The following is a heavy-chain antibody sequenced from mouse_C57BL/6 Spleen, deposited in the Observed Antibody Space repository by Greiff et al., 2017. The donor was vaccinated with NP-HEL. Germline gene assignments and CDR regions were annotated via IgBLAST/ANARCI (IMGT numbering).Heavy chain of an antibody. CDR1: GYTFTSYW. V-gene: IGHV1-50*01. D-gene: IGHD2-1*01. CDR2: IDPSDSYP. J-gene: IGHJ4*01. Sequence: VQLQQPGAELVKPGASVKLSCKASGYTFTSYWMQWVKQRPGQGLEWIGEIDPSDSYPNYNQKFKGKATLTVDTSSSTAYMQLSSLTSEDSAVYYCAREDGNSLDYWGQGTSVTVSS. CDR3: AREDGNSLDY.